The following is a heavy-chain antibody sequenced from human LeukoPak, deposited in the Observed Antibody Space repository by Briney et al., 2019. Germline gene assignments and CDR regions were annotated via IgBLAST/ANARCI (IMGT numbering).Heavy chain of an antibody. CDR3: VRGWWATDYGWTNWFDP. CDR1: GYTFTTYY. Sequence: VASVKVSCKASGYTFTTYYMNWVRQAPGPGLEWMGKINPSDGSTDFAQNFQGRVSMTRDTSTSTVYMELGSLRAKDTAVYYCVRGWWATDYGWTNWFDPWGQGTLVTVSS. D-gene: IGHD4-17*01. J-gene: IGHJ5*02. CDR2: INPSDGST. V-gene: IGHV1-46*01.